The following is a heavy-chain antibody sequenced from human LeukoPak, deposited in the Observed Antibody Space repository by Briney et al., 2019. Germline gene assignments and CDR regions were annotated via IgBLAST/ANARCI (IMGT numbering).Heavy chain of an antibody. Sequence: SVKVSCKASGGTFSSYAISWVRQAPGQGLELMGRIIPIFGTANYAQKFQGRVTITADKSTSTAYMELSSLRSEDTAVYYCATARDTANFDYWGQGTLVTVSS. J-gene: IGHJ4*02. CDR2: IIPIFGTA. V-gene: IGHV1-69*06. D-gene: IGHD5-18*01. CDR1: GGTFSSYA. CDR3: ATARDTANFDY.